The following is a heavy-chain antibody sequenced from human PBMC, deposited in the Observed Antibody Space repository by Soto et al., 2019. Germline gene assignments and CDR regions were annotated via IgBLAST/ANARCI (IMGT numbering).Heavy chain of an antibody. V-gene: IGHV3-30-3*01. Sequence: QVQLVESGGGVVQPVRSLRLSCAASGFTFSSYAMHWVHQAPVKGLEWVAVISYDGSTKYYGDSMKGRFTISRDNSKNTLYLEINRLRAEDTALYYCARVQSVAATDSYWYFDLWGSGTLVTVS. CDR1: GFTFSSYA. CDR2: ISYDGSTK. J-gene: IGHJ2*01. D-gene: IGHD6-13*01. CDR3: ARVQSVAATDSYWYFDL.